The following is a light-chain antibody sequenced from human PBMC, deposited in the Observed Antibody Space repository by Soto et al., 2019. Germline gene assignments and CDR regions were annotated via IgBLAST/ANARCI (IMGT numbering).Light chain of an antibody. V-gene: IGLV2-23*01. CDR3: CSYARSSTYV. Sequence: QSVLTQPASVSGSPGQSITISCTGTSSDVGTYNLVSWYQQHPGKAPKLMIFEGRKRPSGVSNRFSGSKSGNTASLTISGLQAEDEADYYCCSYARSSTYVFGTGTKLTVL. J-gene: IGLJ1*01. CDR2: EGR. CDR1: SSDVGTYNL.